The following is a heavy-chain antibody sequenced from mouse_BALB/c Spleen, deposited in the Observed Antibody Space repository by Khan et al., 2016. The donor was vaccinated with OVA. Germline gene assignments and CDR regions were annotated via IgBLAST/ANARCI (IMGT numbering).Heavy chain of an antibody. V-gene: IGHV3-2*02. D-gene: IGHD1-1*01. CDR3: AIGNYYGYAVDY. Sequence: EVQLQESGPGLVKPSQSLSLTCTVNGYSITSNYAWNWIRQFPGNKLEWMGYISYSGSTNYNPSLKSRLSITRDTSKNTFFLLLHSVNTEESATYYCAIGNYYGYAVDYWGQGTSVTVSS. CDR1: GYSITSNYA. J-gene: IGHJ4*01. CDR2: ISYSGST.